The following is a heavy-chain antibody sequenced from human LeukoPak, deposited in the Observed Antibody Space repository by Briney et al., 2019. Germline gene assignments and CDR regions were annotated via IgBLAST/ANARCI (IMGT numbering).Heavy chain of an antibody. CDR2: IIPIFGTA. CDR3: AREAPPQIGGSAAKRTYYYYGMDV. CDR1: GGTFSSYA. D-gene: IGHD2-2*01. J-gene: IGHJ6*02. V-gene: IGHV1-69*01. Sequence: GSSVKVSCKASGGTFSSYAISWVRQAPGQGLEWMGGIIPIFGTANYAQKFQGRVTITADESTSTAYMELSSLRSEDTAVYYCAREAPPQIGGSAAKRTYYYYGMDVWGQGTTVTVSS.